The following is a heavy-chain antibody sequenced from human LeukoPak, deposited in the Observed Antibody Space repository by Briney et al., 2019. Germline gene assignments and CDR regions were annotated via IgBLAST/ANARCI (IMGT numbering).Heavy chain of an antibody. CDR2: ISYDGSNK. CDR3: AREFYRDGYNSSIYYYFSYGMDV. Sequence: GRSLRLSCAASGFTFSVHAMHWVRQAPGKGLEWVAVISYDGSNKYADSVKGRFTTSRDNSKNTLYLQMNSLRAEDTAVYYCAREFYRDGYNSSIYYYFSYGMDVWGQGTTVTVSS. CDR1: GFTFSVHA. J-gene: IGHJ6*02. D-gene: IGHD5-24*01. V-gene: IGHV3-30-3*01.